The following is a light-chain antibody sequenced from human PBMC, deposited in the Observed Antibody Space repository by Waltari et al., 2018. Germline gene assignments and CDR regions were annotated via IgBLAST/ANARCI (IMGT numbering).Light chain of an antibody. V-gene: IGKV4-1*01. Sequence: DIVMTQSPESLAVSLGERATIHCKSSHNVLYRSNNQNYLAWYQHKPGQPPKLLIYWTSTRESGVPDRFSGSGSGTDFTLTISSLQAEDVAVYYCQQYYTTPHTFGQGTKLEIK. CDR1: HNVLYRSNNQNY. CDR2: WTS. CDR3: QQYYTTPHT. J-gene: IGKJ2*01.